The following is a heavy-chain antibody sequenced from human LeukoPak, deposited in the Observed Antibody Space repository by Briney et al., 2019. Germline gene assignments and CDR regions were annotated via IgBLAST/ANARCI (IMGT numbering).Heavy chain of an antibody. Sequence: GGSLRLSCSASGFTFSSYAMHWVRQAPGKGLEYVSAISSNGGSTYYADSVKGRFTISRENSKNTLYLQMSSLRAEDTAVYYCLQRGGESMVRGIDYWGQGTLVTVSS. D-gene: IGHD3-10*01. CDR1: GFTFSSYA. CDR3: LQRGGESMVRGIDY. V-gene: IGHV3-64D*09. J-gene: IGHJ4*02. CDR2: ISSNGGST.